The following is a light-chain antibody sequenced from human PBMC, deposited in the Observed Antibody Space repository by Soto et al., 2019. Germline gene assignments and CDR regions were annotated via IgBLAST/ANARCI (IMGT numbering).Light chain of an antibody. J-gene: IGKJ3*01. CDR3: QQYNNWSLT. V-gene: IGKV3-15*01. CDR1: QSVSSN. Sequence: EIVMTQSPATLSVSPGERATLSCRASQSVSSNLAWYQQKPGQAPRLLIYGASTRATGIPARFSGSWSGTEFTLTISSLQSEDFAVYYCQQYNNWSLTFGLGTKVDIK. CDR2: GAS.